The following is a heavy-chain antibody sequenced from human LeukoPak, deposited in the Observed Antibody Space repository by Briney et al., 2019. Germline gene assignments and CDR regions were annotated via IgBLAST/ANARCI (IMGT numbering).Heavy chain of an antibody. CDR2: ISSSSSTI. V-gene: IGHV3-48*04. D-gene: IGHD3-22*01. J-gene: IGHJ4*02. CDR3: TASSERTPFEY. CDR1: GFTFSSYS. Sequence: GGSLRLSCAASGFTFSSYSMNWVRQAPGKGLEWVSYISSSSSTIYYADSVKGRFTISRDNAKNSLYLQMNSLKTEDTAVYYCTASSERTPFEYWGQGTLATVSS.